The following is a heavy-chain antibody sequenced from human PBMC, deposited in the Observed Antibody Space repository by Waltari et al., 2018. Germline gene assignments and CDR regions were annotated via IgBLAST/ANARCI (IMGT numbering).Heavy chain of an antibody. J-gene: IGHJ4*02. CDR2: IFSDGRT. CDR3: ARDSRGGLFFDY. CDR1: GFTVSGNY. Sequence: VQLVESGGGFIQSGGSLRLSCAAPGFTVSGNYSSWVRQAPGKGLEWVSVIFSDGRTYYADSVKGRFTISRDNSKNTLYLQINSLRAEDTAVYYCARDSRGGLFFDYWGQGTLVTVSS. V-gene: IGHV3-53*01.